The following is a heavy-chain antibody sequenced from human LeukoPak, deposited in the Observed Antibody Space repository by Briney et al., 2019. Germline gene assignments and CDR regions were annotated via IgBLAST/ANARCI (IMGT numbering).Heavy chain of an antibody. CDR2: IYYGGNT. J-gene: IGHJ4*02. V-gene: IGHV4-61*01. D-gene: IGHD3-16*01. CDR1: GDSVSSSNYY. CDR3: AKGHVAYGGYDY. Sequence: SETLSLTCAVSGDSVSSSNYYWSWIRQPPGKGLEWIGYIYYGGNTNYNPSLQSRVTISVDTSKSQFSLKLSSVTAADTAVYYCAKGHVAYGGYDYWGQGTLVTVSS.